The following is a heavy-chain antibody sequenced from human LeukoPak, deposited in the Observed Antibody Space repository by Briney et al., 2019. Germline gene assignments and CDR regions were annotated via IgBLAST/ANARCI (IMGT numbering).Heavy chain of an antibody. CDR3: ATSPGGCSSTGCHYYYYMDV. Sequence: ASVKVSCKASGYTFTGYYMHWVRQAPGQGLEWMGWINPNSGGTNYAQKFQGRVTMTRDTSISTAYMELSRLRSDDTAVYYCATSPGGCSSTGCHYYYYMDVWGKGTTVTVSS. CDR1: GYTFTGYY. D-gene: IGHD2-2*01. V-gene: IGHV1-2*02. J-gene: IGHJ6*03. CDR2: INPNSGGT.